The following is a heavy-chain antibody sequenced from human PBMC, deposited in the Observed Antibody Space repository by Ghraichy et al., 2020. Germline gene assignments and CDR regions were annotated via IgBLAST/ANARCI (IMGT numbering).Heavy chain of an antibody. CDR1: GFTFGNFA. CDR2: ISYDGRTK. Sequence: GGSLRLSCAASGFTFGNFALHWVRQTPGAGLEWLASISYDGRTKRYAESIQGRFTFSRDNSKNTLYLQMNSLRDDDTAVYFCAKERGTYSGFGFDYWGQGTLVTVSS. J-gene: IGHJ4*02. V-gene: IGHV3-30*18. CDR3: AKERGTYSGFGFDY. D-gene: IGHD1-26*01.